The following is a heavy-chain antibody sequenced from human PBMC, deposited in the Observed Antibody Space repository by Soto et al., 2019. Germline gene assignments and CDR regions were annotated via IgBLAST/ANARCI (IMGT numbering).Heavy chain of an antibody. J-gene: IGHJ3*02. Sequence: QVQLVESGGGVVQPGRSLRLSCAASGFTFSSYGMHWVRQAPGKGLEWVAVISYDGSNKYYADSVKGRFTISRDNSKNTLYLQMNSLRAEDTVVYYCAKDLGPSRVRVAAHGDAFDIWGQGTMVTVSS. D-gene: IGHD2-15*01. CDR3: AKDLGPSRVRVAAHGDAFDI. V-gene: IGHV3-30*18. CDR1: GFTFSSYG. CDR2: ISYDGSNK.